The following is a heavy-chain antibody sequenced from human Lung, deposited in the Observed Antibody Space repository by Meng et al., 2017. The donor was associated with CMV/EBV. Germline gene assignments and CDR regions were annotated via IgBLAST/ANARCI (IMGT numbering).Heavy chain of an antibody. J-gene: IGHJ4*02. CDR1: GYTFTSYY. V-gene: IGHV1-46*01. Sequence: SVKVSXKASGYTFTSYYMHWVRQAPGQGLEWMGIINPSGGSTSYAQKFQGRVTMTRDTSTSTVYMELSSLRSEDTAVYYCARDRERGYSYGIIDYWGQGTLVPVSS. CDR2: INPSGGST. CDR3: ARDRERGYSYGIIDY. D-gene: IGHD5-18*01.